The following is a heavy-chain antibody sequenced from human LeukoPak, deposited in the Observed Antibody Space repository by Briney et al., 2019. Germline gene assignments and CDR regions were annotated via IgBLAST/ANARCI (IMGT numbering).Heavy chain of an antibody. V-gene: IGHV3-23*01. D-gene: IGHD2-15*01. CDR3: GKTTTGYSSGRNPAWPIDY. CDR2: IFGSGGSA. Sequence: GGSLRLSCTASGFTFSSYAMYWVRQSPGKGLEWVSGIFGSGGSAHYADSVKGRFTISRDNSQNTVYLQMNGLRAEDTAVYYCGKTTTGYSSGRNPAWPIDYWAREPWSASPQ. J-gene: IGHJ4*02. CDR1: GFTFSSYA.